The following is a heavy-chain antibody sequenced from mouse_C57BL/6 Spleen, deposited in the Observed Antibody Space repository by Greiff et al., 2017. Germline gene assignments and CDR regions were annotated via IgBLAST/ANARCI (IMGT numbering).Heavy chain of an antibody. Sequence: VQLQQSGPELVKPGASVKISCKASGYTFTDYYMNWVKQSHGKSLEWIGDINPNNGGTSYNQKFKGKATLTVDKSSSTAYMELRSLTSEDSAVYYCARGEGLRQDWYFDVWGTGTTVTVSS. D-gene: IGHD2-4*01. CDR3: ARGEGLRQDWYFDV. V-gene: IGHV1-26*01. CDR2: INPNNGGT. CDR1: GYTFTDYY. J-gene: IGHJ1*03.